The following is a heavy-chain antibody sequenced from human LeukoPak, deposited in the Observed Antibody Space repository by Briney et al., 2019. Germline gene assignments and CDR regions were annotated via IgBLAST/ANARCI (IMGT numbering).Heavy chain of an antibody. CDR1: GGSISSYY. D-gene: IGHD6-13*01. V-gene: IGHV4-39*01. Sequence: SETLSLTCTVSGGSISSYYWGWIRQPPGKGLDWIGSIYYSGSTYYNPSLKSRVTISGDTSKNQFSLKLSSVTAADTAVYYCARFVGLYSSLDWGQGTLVTVSS. CDR2: IYYSGST. CDR3: ARFVGLYSSLD. J-gene: IGHJ4*02.